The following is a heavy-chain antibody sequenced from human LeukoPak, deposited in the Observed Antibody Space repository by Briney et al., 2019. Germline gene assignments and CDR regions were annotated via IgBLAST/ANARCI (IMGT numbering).Heavy chain of an antibody. CDR1: GGSISSGGYY. V-gene: IGHV4-31*11. CDR3: ARDLLAGYDSSGYYENDAFDI. D-gene: IGHD3-22*01. CDR2: IYYSGST. Sequence: SETLSLTCAVSGGSISSGGYYWSWIRQHPGKGLEWIGYIYYSGSTYYNPSLKSRVTISVDTPKNQFSLKLSSVTAADTAVYYCARDLLAGYDSSGYYENDAFDIWGQGTMVTVSS. J-gene: IGHJ3*02.